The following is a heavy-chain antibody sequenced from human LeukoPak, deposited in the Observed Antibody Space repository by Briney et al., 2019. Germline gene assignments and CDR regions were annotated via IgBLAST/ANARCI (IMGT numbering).Heavy chain of an antibody. J-gene: IGHJ4*02. CDR3: ARDRDYGDYYY. V-gene: IGHV3-74*01. D-gene: IGHD4-17*01. CDR2: INTDGSST. Sequence: GGSLRLSCAASGFTFSSYWMHWVRQAPGKGLVWVSRINTDGSSTSYADSVKGRFTISRDNAKNTLYLQMNSLRAEDTAVYYCARDRDYGDYYYWGQGTLVTVSS. CDR1: GFTFSSYW.